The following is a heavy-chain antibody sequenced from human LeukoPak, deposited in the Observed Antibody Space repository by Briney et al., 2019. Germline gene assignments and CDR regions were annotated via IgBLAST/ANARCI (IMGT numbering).Heavy chain of an antibody. CDR1: GYTFTGYY. CDR3: ARDNDLRPIVGATTFPNEFVY. V-gene: IGHV1-2*06. CDR2: INPSTGGT. J-gene: IGHJ4*02. Sequence: GASVKVSCKPSGYTFTGYYLHWVRQAPGQGLEWMGRINPSTGGTNYAQNFQGRVTMTRDASISTAYMELSRLTSDDTAVYYCARDNDLRPIVGATTFPNEFVYWGQGTLVTVSS. D-gene: IGHD1-26*01.